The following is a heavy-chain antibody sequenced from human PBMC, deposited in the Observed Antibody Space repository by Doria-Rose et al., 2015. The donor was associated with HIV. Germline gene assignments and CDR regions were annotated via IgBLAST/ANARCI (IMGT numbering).Heavy chain of an antibody. D-gene: IGHD3-22*01. CDR2: ISSSSEYI. J-gene: IGHJ4*02. CDR3: ARDHYDSGGHYRD. CDR1: GFTFSRYS. V-gene: IGHV3-21*03. Sequence: SCAASGFTFSRYSMTCVRQAPGKGLEWVSSISSSSEYIYYVDSVQGRFTISRDNAKNSVYLQMNSLRTEDTAVYYCARDHYDSGGHYRDWGQGTLVTVSS.